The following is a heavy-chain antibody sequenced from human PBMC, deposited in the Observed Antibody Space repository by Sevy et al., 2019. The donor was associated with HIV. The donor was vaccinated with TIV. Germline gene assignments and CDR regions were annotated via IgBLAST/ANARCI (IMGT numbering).Heavy chain of an antibody. V-gene: IGHV3-23*01. CDR3: LSSSFSSRRVGDY. Sequence: GGSLRLSCAASGFTFSSYAMSWVRQAPGKGLEWVSAISGSGGSTYYADSVKGRLTISIDNSKNTLYLQMNSLRAEDTAVYYCLSSSFSSRRVGDYWGQGTLVTVSS. CDR2: ISGSGGST. CDR1: GFTFSSYA. D-gene: IGHD6-6*01. J-gene: IGHJ4*02.